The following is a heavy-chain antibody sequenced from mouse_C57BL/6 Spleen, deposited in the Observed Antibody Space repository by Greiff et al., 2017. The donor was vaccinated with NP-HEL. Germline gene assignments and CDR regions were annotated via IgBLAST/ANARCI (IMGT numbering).Heavy chain of an antibody. CDR1: GYTFTSYW. CDR2: IHPNSGST. Sequence: VQLQQPGAELVKPGASVKLSCKASGYTFTSYWMHWVKQRPGQGLEWIGMIHPNSGSTNYNEKFKSKATLTVDKSSSTAYMQLSSLTSEDSAVYYCARKGYTTVPFDYWGQGTTLTVSS. J-gene: IGHJ2*01. CDR3: ARKGYTTVPFDY. V-gene: IGHV1-64*01. D-gene: IGHD1-1*01.